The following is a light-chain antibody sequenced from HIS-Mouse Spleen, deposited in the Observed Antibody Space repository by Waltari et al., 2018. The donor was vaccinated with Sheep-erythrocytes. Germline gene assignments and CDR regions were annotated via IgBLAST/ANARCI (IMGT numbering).Light chain of an antibody. CDR2: DVS. CDR3: SSYTSSSTWV. V-gene: IGLV2-14*03. Sequence: QSALTQPASVSGSPGQSITISCTGTSSDVGGYNYVPWYQKHPGKAPNLMIYDVSNRPSGVSNRFSGSKSGNTASLTISGLQAEDEADYYCSSYTSSSTWVFGGGTKLTVL. CDR1: SSDVGGYNY. J-gene: IGLJ3*02.